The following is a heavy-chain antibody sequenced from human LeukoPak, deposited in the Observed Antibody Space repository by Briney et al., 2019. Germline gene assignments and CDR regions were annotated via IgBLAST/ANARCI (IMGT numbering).Heavy chain of an antibody. CDR3: ARGLASGYPPSPFDY. J-gene: IGHJ4*02. CDR1: GGSFSRYY. Sequence: SDALPLTCSFYGGSFSRYYWSWIRPPPGTGLEGIGEINHSGSTNYNPSLKRRVTIPVDTSKNQFSLSLDSVTAADTAVYYCARGLASGYPPSPFDYWGQGTLVTVSS. CDR2: INHSGST. V-gene: IGHV4-34*01. D-gene: IGHD3-3*01.